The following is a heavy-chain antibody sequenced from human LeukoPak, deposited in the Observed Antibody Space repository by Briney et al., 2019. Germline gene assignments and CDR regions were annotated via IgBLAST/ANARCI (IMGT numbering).Heavy chain of an antibody. D-gene: IGHD3-22*01. CDR1: GGSFSDYY. CDR2: INHSGST. J-gene: IGHJ3*02. V-gene: IGHV4-34*01. CDR3: ARGLRRYYYDSSGTGAFDI. Sequence: PSETLSLTCTVYGGSFSDYYWNWIRQPPGKGLEWIGEINHSGSTNYNPSLKSRVTISVDTSKNQFSLKLSSVTAADTAVYYCARGLRRYYYDSSGTGAFDIWGQGTMVTVSS.